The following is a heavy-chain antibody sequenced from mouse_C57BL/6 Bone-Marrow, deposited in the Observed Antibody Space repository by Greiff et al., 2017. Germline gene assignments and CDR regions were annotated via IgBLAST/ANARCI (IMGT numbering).Heavy chain of an antibody. D-gene: IGHD5-5*01. CDR2: INPNNGGT. CDR3: GILPDPAWFAY. J-gene: IGHJ3*01. CDR1: GYTFTDYN. Sequence: EVQLQQSGPELVKPGASVKIPCKASGYTFTDYNMDWVKQSHGQSLEWIGDINPNNGGTIYNQKFKGKATLTVDKSSSTAYMELRSLTSEDTAVYYCGILPDPAWFAYWGQGTLVTVSA. V-gene: IGHV1-18*01.